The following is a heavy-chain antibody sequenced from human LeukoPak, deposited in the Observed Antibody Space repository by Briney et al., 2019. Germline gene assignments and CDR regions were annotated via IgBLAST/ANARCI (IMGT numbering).Heavy chain of an antibody. D-gene: IGHD6-13*01. V-gene: IGHV3-13*01. CDR1: GFTFSSYD. J-gene: IGHJ5*02. CDR3: ARGGLDSSSWYSSWFDP. CDR2: IGTAGDT. Sequence: GGSLRLSCAASGFTFSSYDMHWVRQATGKGLEWVSAIGTAGDTYYPGSVKGRFTISRENAKNSLYLQMNSLRAGDTAVYYRARGGLDSSSWYSSWFDPWGQGTLVTVSS.